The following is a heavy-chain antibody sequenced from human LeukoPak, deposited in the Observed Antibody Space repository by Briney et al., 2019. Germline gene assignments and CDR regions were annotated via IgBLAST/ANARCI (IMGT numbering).Heavy chain of an antibody. D-gene: IGHD5-24*01. CDR2: IYYSGST. Sequence: SETLSLTCTVSGGSISSYYWSWIRQPPGKGLEWIGYIYYSGSTYYNPSLKSRVTISVDTSKNQFSLKLSSVTAADTAVYYCARGRRDGYNLNYWGQGTLVTVSS. V-gene: IGHV4-59*12. J-gene: IGHJ4*02. CDR1: GGSISSYY. CDR3: ARGRRDGYNLNY.